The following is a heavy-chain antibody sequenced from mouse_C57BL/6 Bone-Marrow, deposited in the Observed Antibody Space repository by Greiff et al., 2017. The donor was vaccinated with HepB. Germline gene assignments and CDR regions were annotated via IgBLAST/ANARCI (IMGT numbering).Heavy chain of an antibody. J-gene: IGHJ2*01. Sequence: EVQLQQSGPELVKPRASVKIPCKASGYTFTDYNMDWVKQSHGKSLEWIGDINPNNGGTIYNQKFKGKATLTVDKSSSTAYMELRSLTSEDTAVYYCARSGSSSWYFDYWGQGTTLTVSS. V-gene: IGHV1-18*01. CDR2: INPNNGGT. D-gene: IGHD1-1*01. CDR3: ARSGSSSWYFDY. CDR1: GYTFTDYN.